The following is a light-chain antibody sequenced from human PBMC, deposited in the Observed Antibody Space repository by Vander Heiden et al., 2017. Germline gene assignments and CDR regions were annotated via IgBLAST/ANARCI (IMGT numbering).Light chain of an antibody. Sequence: SYELTQPPSVSRSPGQTARITCSGDALPKQYAYWYQQKPGQAPVLVIYKDSERPSGIPERFSGSSSGTTVTLTISGVQAEDEADYYCQSADSSGTYQVFGTGTKVTVL. J-gene: IGLJ1*01. V-gene: IGLV3-25*03. CDR3: QSADSSGTYQV. CDR1: ALPKQY. CDR2: KDS.